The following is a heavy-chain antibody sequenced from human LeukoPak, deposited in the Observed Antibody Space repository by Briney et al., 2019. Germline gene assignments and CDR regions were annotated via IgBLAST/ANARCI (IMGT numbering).Heavy chain of an antibody. CDR1: GFTFADYG. Sequence: PGGSLRLSCAASGFTFADYGMSWVRQAPGKGLEWDCGINWNGGSTGYADSVKGRFTISRDNAKNSLYLQMNSLRAEDTALYYCARLKGIAAAGTLDYWGQGTLVTVSS. J-gene: IGHJ4*02. V-gene: IGHV3-20*04. D-gene: IGHD6-13*01. CDR3: ARLKGIAAAGTLDY. CDR2: INWNGGST.